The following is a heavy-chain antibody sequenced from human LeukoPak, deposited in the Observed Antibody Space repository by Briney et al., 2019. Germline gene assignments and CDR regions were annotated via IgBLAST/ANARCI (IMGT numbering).Heavy chain of an antibody. Sequence: PGGSLRLSCAASGFTVSSNYMSWVRQAPGRGLEWVSVIYNGGTTDYEDSVKGRFTISRDNSKNKLYLQVNNLRAEYTAVYYCARSASSGWYSFDYWGQGALITVSS. CDR2: IYNGGTT. J-gene: IGHJ4*02. CDR3: ARSASSGWYSFDY. CDR1: GFTVSSNY. V-gene: IGHV3-66*02. D-gene: IGHD6-19*01.